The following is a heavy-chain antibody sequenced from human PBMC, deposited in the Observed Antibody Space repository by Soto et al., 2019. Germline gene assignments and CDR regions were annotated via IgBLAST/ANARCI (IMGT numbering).Heavy chain of an antibody. CDR2: ITPFRGDV. V-gene: IGHV1-45*02. D-gene: IGHD1-26*01. CDR1: GNTFTYRY. J-gene: IGHJ4*02. Sequence: QMQLVQSGAEVKKTGSSVTVSCKALGNTFTYRYLHWVRQAPGHALDGLGWITPFRGDVHYAQKFQERVTITRDRSINTAYMQMSSLRSEDTAMYFCAGGGAGSGPFTWELPDHWGQGTLVTVSS. CDR3: AGGGAGSGPFTWELPDH.